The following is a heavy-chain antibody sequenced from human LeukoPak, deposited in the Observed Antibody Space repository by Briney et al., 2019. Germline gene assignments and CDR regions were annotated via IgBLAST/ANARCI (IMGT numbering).Heavy chain of an antibody. J-gene: IGHJ4*02. Sequence: GGSLRLSCAASGFTFSSYAMSWVHQAPGKGLEWVSSFSGSGGSTYYADSVKGRFTISRDNSKNTLYLQMISLKAEDTAVYYCAKSGYNCFDYWGQGTLVTVSS. CDR3: AKSGYNCFDY. V-gene: IGHV3-23*01. CDR2: FSGSGGST. CDR1: GFTFSSYA. D-gene: IGHD5-24*01.